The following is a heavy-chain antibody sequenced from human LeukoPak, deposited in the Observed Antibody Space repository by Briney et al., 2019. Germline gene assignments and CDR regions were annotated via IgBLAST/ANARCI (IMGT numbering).Heavy chain of an antibody. Sequence: PSETLSLTCAVYGGSFSGHYWSWIRQPPGKGLEWIGEINHSGSTNYNPSLKSRVTISVDTSKNQFSLKLSSVTAADTAVYYCARGGRITIFGVDSNWFDPWGQGTLVTVSS. J-gene: IGHJ5*02. V-gene: IGHV4-34*01. D-gene: IGHD3-3*01. CDR1: GGSFSGHY. CDR3: ARGGRITIFGVDSNWFDP. CDR2: INHSGST.